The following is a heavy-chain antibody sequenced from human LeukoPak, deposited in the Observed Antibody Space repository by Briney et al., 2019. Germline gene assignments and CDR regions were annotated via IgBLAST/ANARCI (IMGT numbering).Heavy chain of an antibody. D-gene: IGHD6-13*01. CDR1: GFTFSSYA. V-gene: IGHV3-23*01. CDR3: ARVVRGYSSSWFLDV. J-gene: IGHJ6*04. Sequence: PGGSLRLSCAASGFTFSSYAMSWVRQAPGKGLEWVSAISGSGGSTYYADSVKGRFTISRDNAKNSLYLQMNSLRAEDTAVYYCARVVRGYSSSWFLDVWGKGTTVTVSS. CDR2: ISGSGGST.